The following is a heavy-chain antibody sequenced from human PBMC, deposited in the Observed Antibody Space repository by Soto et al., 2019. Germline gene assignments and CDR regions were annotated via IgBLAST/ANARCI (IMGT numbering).Heavy chain of an antibody. J-gene: IGHJ3*02. Sequence: PGESRKISCKGSGYRFTSYWISWVRQMPGKGLEWMGIIHPGDSYTRYSPSFQGHVTISADKSISTAYLQWSSLKASDTAMYYCARYLNAFDIWGQGTMVTVSS. V-gene: IGHV5-51*01. CDR1: GYRFTSYW. CDR3: ARYLNAFDI. CDR2: IHPGDSYT.